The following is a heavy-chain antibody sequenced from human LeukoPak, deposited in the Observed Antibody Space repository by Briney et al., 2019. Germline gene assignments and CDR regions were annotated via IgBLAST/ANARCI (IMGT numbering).Heavy chain of an antibody. V-gene: IGHV4-59*01. CDR1: GGSFSGYY. CDR2: IYYSGST. Sequence: SETLSLTCAVYGGSFSGYYWSWIRQPPGKGLEWIGYIYYSGSTNYNPSLKSRVTISVETSKNEFSLRLRSVTAADTAVYYCARVTGYRIEDYFDYWGQGTLVTVSS. D-gene: IGHD6-13*01. J-gene: IGHJ4*02. CDR3: ARVTGYRIEDYFDY.